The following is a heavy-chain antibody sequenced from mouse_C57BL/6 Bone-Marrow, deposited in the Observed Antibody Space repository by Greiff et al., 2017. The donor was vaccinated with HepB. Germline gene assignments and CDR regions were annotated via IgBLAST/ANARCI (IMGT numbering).Heavy chain of an antibody. Sequence: QVQLQQSGPELVKPGASVKISCKASGYAFSSSWMNWVKQRPGKGLEWIGRIYPGDGDTNYNGKFKGKATLTADKSSSTAYMQLSSLTSEDSAVYFCARKDYYGSTYCAWFAYWGQGTLVTVSA. V-gene: IGHV1-82*01. CDR3: ARKDYYGSTYCAWFAY. J-gene: IGHJ3*01. CDR1: GYAFSSSW. D-gene: IGHD1-1*01. CDR2: IYPGDGDT.